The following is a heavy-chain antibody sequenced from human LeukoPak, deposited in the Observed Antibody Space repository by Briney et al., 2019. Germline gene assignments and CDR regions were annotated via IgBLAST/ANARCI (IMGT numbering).Heavy chain of an antibody. Sequence: QPGGSLRLPCAASGFTFSSYAMSWVRQAPGKGLEWVSSISGTSGSTFYADSVQGRFTISRDNSKNTLYLQMNSLRAEDTAVYYCAKVPFDWISSTNYYYYMDVWGKGTTVTVSS. V-gene: IGHV3-23*01. J-gene: IGHJ6*03. CDR2: ISGTSGST. CDR1: GFTFSSYA. CDR3: AKVPFDWISSTNYYYYMDV. D-gene: IGHD3-9*01.